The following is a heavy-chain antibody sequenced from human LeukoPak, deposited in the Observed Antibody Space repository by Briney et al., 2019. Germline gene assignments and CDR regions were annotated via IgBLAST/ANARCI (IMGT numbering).Heavy chain of an antibody. V-gene: IGHV1-2*06. CDR2: INPNSGGT. CDR3: ARGSARIAEDYFDY. CDR1: GYTFTGYY. Sequence: ASVKVSCKASGYTFTGYYMHWVRQAPGQGLEWMGRINPNSGGTNYAQKFQGRVTMTRDTSISTACMELSRLRSDDTAVYYCARGSARIAEDYFDYWGQGNLVTVSS. J-gene: IGHJ4*02. D-gene: IGHD6-13*01.